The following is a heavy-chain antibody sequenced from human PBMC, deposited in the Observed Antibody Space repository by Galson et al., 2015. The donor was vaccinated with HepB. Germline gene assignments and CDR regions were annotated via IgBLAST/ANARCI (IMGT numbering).Heavy chain of an antibody. CDR2: IIPIFGTA. V-gene: IGHV1-69*13. D-gene: IGHD3-22*01. J-gene: IGHJ3*02. CDR1: GGTFSSYA. Sequence: SVKVSCKASGGTFSSYAISWVRQAPGQGLEWMGGIIPIFGTANYAQKFQGRVTITADESTSTAYMELSSLRSEDTAVYYCARYFHDSSGYYPNDAFDIWGQGTMVTVSS. CDR3: ARYFHDSSGYYPNDAFDI.